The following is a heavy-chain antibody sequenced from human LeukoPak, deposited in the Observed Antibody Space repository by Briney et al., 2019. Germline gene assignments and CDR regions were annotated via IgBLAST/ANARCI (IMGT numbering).Heavy chain of an antibody. CDR2: VNSDESTI. D-gene: IGHD7-27*01. Sequence: PGGSLRLSCAATGLTVSSNFMSWVRQAPGKGLEWVSNVNSDESTIHYADSVKGRFTVSRDNAKNSLYLQMNSLRAEDTAVYYCVRDRGWGYFDFWGQGTLVTVSS. CDR3: VRDRGWGYFDF. V-gene: IGHV3-48*04. CDR1: GLTVSSNF. J-gene: IGHJ4*02.